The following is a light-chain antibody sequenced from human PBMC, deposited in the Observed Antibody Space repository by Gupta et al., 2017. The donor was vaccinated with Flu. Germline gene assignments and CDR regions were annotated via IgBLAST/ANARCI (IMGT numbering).Light chain of an antibody. J-gene: IGLJ3*02. Sequence: QSALTQPASVSASPGQSITISCAGSTSYIGSYKLVSWYQQSPGKAPKLIIYEATKRTSGVSDRFSGSKSGNTASLTISGLQPEDEAHYYCSAYARGVTWVFGGGTKVTVL. CDR3: SAYARGVTWV. V-gene: IGLV2-23*01. CDR1: TSYIGSYKL. CDR2: EAT.